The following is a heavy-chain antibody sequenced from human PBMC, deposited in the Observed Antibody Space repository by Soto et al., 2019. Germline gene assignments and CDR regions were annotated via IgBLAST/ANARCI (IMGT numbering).Heavy chain of an antibody. CDR2: VSAYTGNT. J-gene: IGHJ4*02. CDR1: GYTFTNFG. D-gene: IGHD2-2*01. CDR3: ARGPESRSTAYFDY. V-gene: IGHV1-18*01. Sequence: QVQLVQSGAEVKKPGASVKVSCKASGYTFTNFGISWVRQAPGQGLEWIGWVSAYTGNTNYAQKFQGIVTMTTDTSTSTAYMGLRSLRSADTAVYYCARGPESRSTAYFDYWGQGTLATVSS.